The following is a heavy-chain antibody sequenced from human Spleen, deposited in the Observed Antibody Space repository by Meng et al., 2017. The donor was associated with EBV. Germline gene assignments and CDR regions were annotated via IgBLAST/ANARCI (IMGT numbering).Heavy chain of an antibody. J-gene: IGHJ5*02. CDR2: IHPGGGST. CDR1: GYTFSSYY. D-gene: IGHD1-7*01. V-gene: IGHV1-46*01. Sequence: QGQLVQSGAEVKKPGASVKVSCKASGYTFSSYYLHWVRQAPGQGLEWMGIIHPGGGSTSYAQKFLGRVTMTRDTSTSTVYMELSSLRSDDTAIYYCAKEATEGNYFDPWGQGTLVTVSS. CDR3: AKEATEGNYFDP.